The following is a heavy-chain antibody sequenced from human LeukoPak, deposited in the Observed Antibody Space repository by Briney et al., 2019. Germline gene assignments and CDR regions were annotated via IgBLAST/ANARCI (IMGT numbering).Heavy chain of an antibody. D-gene: IGHD6-13*01. Sequence: ASVTVSCKGSGDTFTSFDFNWLRQGPGQGPEWVGWMNPNSGATGYAQKFQGRVTMTRSASINIAHMELTNLRSEDTAVYYCASLVAAAGYWWFDPWGQGTLVTVSS. CDR1: GDTFTSFD. CDR3: ASLVAAAGYWWFDP. J-gene: IGHJ5*02. CDR2: MNPNSGAT. V-gene: IGHV1-8*01.